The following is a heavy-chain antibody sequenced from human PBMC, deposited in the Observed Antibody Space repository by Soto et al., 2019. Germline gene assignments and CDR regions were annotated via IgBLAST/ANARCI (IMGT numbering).Heavy chain of an antibody. CDR1: GFTFSYYW. D-gene: IGHD1-26*01. V-gene: IGHV3-74*01. CDR2: IHRDGSST. CDR3: ARGDRGAFDL. Sequence: EVQLVESGGGLVRPGGSLRLSCAASGFTFSYYWMHWVRQAPGKGLVWVSRIHRDGSSTTYADFVKGRFIISIDNARNTLDLQMTSVRVEDTAVYYCARGDRGAFDLWGPGTVVTVSS. J-gene: IGHJ3*01.